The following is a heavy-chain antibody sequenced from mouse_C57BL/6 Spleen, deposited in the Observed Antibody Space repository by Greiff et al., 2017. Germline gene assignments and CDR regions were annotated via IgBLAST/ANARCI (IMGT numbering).Heavy chain of an antibody. J-gene: IGHJ4*01. Sequence: GGGLVQPKGSLKLSCAASGFSFNTYAMNWVRQAPGKGLEWVARIRSKSNNYATYYADSVKDRFTISSDDSESMLDLQMNNLKTEDTAMYYCVRERGAMHYWGQGTSFTVSS. CDR3: VRERGAMHY. CDR1: GFSFNTYA. V-gene: IGHV10-1*01. CDR2: IRSKSNNYAT.